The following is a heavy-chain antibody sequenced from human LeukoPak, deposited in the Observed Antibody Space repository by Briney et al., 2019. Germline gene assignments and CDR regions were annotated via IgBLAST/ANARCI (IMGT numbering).Heavy chain of an antibody. D-gene: IGHD3-16*01. V-gene: IGHV1-2*02. CDR1: GYTFTDYY. CDR3: ATDFKNWRVGVLFY. Sequence: ASVKVSCKASGYTFTDYYMHWVRQAPGQGLEWMGWINPNSGATNYAQNFQGRVTMTRDTSITTAYMELSRLRSDDTAVYYCATDFKNWRVGVLFYWGKGTLVTVSS. CDR2: INPNSGAT. J-gene: IGHJ4*02.